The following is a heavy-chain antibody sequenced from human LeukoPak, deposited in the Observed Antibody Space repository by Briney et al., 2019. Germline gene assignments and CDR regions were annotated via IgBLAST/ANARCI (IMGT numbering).Heavy chain of an antibody. V-gene: IGHV4-59*01. Sequence: PSEILSLTCTGSGGTINSNYWSWIRQPPGKGLEWIGYIYYSGSTNYNPSLKSRVTISVDTSKNQFSLKLSSVTAADTAVYYCATGDVRNWFDPWGQGTLVTVSS. CDR1: GGTINSNY. CDR3: ATGDVRNWFDP. J-gene: IGHJ5*02. CDR2: IYYSGST. D-gene: IGHD2-21*01.